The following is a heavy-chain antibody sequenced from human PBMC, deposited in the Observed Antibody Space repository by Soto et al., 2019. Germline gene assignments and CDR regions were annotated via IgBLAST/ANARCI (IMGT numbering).Heavy chain of an antibody. CDR3: VKDRYVDY. J-gene: IGHJ4*02. CDR2: ISSSGVST. CDR1: GFSFTAYA. Sequence: VGSLRLSCSVSGFSFTAYAMHWFRQAPNNGLEYVSSISSSGVSTYYADAVKGRFTISRDNSKSTLYLQMSSLRVDDTGVYYCVKDRYVDYWGQGTLVTVSS. V-gene: IGHV3-64D*06.